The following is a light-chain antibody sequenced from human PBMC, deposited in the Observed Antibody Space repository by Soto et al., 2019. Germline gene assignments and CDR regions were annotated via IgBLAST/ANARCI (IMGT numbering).Light chain of an antibody. CDR2: DVS. J-gene: IGLJ2*01. V-gene: IGLV2-14*01. Sequence: QSVLTQPASVSGSPGQSITISCTGTSSDVGGYNYVSWYQQHPGKAPKLTIYDVSNRPSGVSNRFSGSKSGNTASLTISGLQAEDEADYYCSSYTSSSTVLFGGGTKLTAL. CDR3: SSYTSSSTVL. CDR1: SSDVGGYNY.